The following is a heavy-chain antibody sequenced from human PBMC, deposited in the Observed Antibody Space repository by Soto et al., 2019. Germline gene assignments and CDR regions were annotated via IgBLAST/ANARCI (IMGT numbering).Heavy chain of an antibody. CDR3: AREGEQLREPYYFDY. V-gene: IGHV1-69*06. CDR2: IIPIFGTA. CDR1: GGTFSSYA. Sequence: QVQLVQSGAEVKKPGSSVKVSCKASGGTFSSYAISWVRQAPGQGLEWMGGIIPIFGTANYAQKFQGRVTITADKATSTAYMERSSLRSEDTAVYYCAREGEQLREPYYFDYWGQGTLVTVSS. D-gene: IGHD6-6*01. J-gene: IGHJ4*02.